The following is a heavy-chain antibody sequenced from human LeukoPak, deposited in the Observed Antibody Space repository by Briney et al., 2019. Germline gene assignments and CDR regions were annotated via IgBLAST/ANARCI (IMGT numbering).Heavy chain of an antibody. CDR1: GFTFSSYG. J-gene: IGHJ6*02. D-gene: IGHD2/OR15-2a*01. CDR3: ATANRNYYGMDV. CDR2: ITGSGGST. Sequence: GGSLRLSCAASGFTFSSYGMMWVRQAPGKGLEWVSAITGSGGSTYYADSVKGRWTIARDNSKTTVYLQMHSLRAEDTALYYCATANRNYYGMDVWGQGTTVTVSS. V-gene: IGHV3-23*01.